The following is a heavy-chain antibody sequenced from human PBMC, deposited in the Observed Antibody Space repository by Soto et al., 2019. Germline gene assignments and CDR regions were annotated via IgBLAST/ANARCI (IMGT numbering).Heavy chain of an antibody. CDR1: GFTFSSHT. Sequence: GGSLRLSCAASGFTFSSHTMNWVRQAPGKGLEWVSSISSSRSYIYYADSVKGRFTISRDNAKNSLYLQMNSLRAEDTAVYYCARVPSSGWHYLDYWGQGTLVTVSS. CDR3: ARVPSSGWHYLDY. CDR2: ISSSRSYI. V-gene: IGHV3-21*01. D-gene: IGHD6-19*01. J-gene: IGHJ4*02.